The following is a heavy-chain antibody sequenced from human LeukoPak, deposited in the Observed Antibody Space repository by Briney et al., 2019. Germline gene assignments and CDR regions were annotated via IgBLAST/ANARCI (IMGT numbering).Heavy chain of an antibody. CDR3: AREFPRWIQLRDDAFDI. CDR2: IKQDGSEK. J-gene: IGHJ3*02. D-gene: IGHD5-18*01. Sequence: PGGSLRLSCAASGFTFSSYWMSWVRQAPGKGLEWVANIKQDGSEKYYVDSVKGRFTISRDNAKNSLYLQMNSLRAEDTAVYYCAREFPRWIQLRDDAFDIWGQGTMVTVSS. CDR1: GFTFSSYW. V-gene: IGHV3-7*01.